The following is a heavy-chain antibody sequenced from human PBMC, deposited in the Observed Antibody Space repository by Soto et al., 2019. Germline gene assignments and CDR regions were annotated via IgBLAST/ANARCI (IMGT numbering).Heavy chain of an antibody. Sequence: QVQLVQSGAEVKKPGSSVKVSCKASGDTFSSYAINWVRQAPGQGLEWMGGIIPMFGTANYAQKFKGRVTINAGESTSTVYMELSSLRSEDTAVYYCARVGPAHYYDSSGYSPLDYWGQGTLVTVSS. J-gene: IGHJ4*02. CDR3: ARVGPAHYYDSSGYSPLDY. CDR1: GDTFSSYA. CDR2: IIPMFGTA. V-gene: IGHV1-69*01. D-gene: IGHD3-22*01.